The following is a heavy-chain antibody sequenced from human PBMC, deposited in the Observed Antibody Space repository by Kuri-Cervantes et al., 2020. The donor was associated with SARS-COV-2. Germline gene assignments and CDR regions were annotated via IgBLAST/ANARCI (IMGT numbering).Heavy chain of an antibody. Sequence: ASVKVSCKASGYTFTSYGINWVRQATGQGLEWMGWMNPNSGNTGYAQKFQGRVTITRNTSISTAYMELSSLRSEDTAVYYCARSPSPEPHSYGYVGWFDPWGQGTLVTVSS. V-gene: IGHV1-8*03. CDR2: MNPNSGNT. CDR3: ARSPSPEPHSYGYVGWFDP. CDR1: GYTFTSYG. D-gene: IGHD5-18*01. J-gene: IGHJ5*02.